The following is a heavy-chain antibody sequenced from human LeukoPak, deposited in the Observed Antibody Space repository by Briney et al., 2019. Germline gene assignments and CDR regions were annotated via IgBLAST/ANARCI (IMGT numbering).Heavy chain of an antibody. J-gene: IGHJ4*02. CDR1: GGSISSSSYY. V-gene: IGHV4-39*07. CDR2: IYYSGST. Sequence: SETLSLTCTVSGGSISSSSYYWGWIRQPPGKGLEWIGSIYYSGSTYYNPSLKSRVTISVDTSKNQFSLKLSSVTAADTAVYYCAMEKDVVVVAATPDYWGQGTLVTVSS. CDR3: AMEKDVVVVAATPDY. D-gene: IGHD2-15*01.